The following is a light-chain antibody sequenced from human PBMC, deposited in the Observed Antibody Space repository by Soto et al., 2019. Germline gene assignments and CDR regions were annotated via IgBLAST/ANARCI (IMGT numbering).Light chain of an antibody. Sequence: DIQMTQSPSSLSASVGDRVTITCRASQSVNNWLAWYQQKPGKAPILLIYGASSLESGVPSRFSGSRSGTEFTLTISSLHPDDFATYYCQEYNSYPLSFGGGTKVDIK. J-gene: IGKJ4*01. CDR3: QEYNSYPLS. CDR2: GAS. CDR1: QSVNNW. V-gene: IGKV1-5*01.